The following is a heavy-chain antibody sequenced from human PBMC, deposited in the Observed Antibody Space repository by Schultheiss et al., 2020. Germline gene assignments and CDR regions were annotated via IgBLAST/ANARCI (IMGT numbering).Heavy chain of an antibody. Sequence: SGPKLMKPTQTLTLTCTFSGFSLSTSGVGVGWIRQPPGKALEWLALIYWNDDKRYSPSLKSRLTITKDTSKNQVVLTMTNMDPVDTATYYCAHSGGYDFWSGYSPWGQVAMVTVAS. CDR3: AHSGGYDFWSGYSP. D-gene: IGHD3-3*01. CDR1: GFSLSTSGVG. CDR2: IYWNDDK. J-gene: IGHJ3*01. V-gene: IGHV2-5*01.